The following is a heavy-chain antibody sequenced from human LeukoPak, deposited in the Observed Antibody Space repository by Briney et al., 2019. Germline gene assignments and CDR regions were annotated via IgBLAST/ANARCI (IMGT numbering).Heavy chain of an antibody. CDR2: ISYHGIDK. CDR3: ANGMRWLQSDDVFDV. D-gene: IGHD5-24*01. V-gene: IGHV3-30*18. CDR1: GFTFSHYA. Sequence: GGSLRLSCAASGFTFSHYAMHWVRQAPGKGLEWVAVISYHGIDKYYADSVKGRFTISRDNSKNTLYLQMNSLRAEDTAVYYCANGMRWLQSDDVFDVWGQGTMVTVSS. J-gene: IGHJ3*01.